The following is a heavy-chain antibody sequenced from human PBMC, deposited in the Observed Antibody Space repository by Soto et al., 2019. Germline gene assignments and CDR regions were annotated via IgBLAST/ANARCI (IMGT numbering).Heavy chain of an antibody. J-gene: IGHJ6*02. CDR3: ARDQKDRYDHSSPEYYYFGVDV. CDR1: GYTFTSYY. CDR2: INPSGGTS. D-gene: IGHD6-13*01. V-gene: IGHV1-46*01. Sequence: GVSVKVSCKSSGYTFTSYYIHWVRQAPGQGLEWMGGINPSGGTSTSAQKFQGRVTMTTDTSTSTASLELSSLRSKDTAVFYCARDQKDRYDHSSPEYYYFGVDVWGQGTTVTVSS.